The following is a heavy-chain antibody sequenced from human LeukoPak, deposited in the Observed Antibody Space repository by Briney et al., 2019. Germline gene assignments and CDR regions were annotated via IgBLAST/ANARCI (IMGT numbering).Heavy chain of an antibody. CDR3: ARGREAGSGSYLFDY. V-gene: IGHV4-34*01. D-gene: IGHD3-10*01. J-gene: IGHJ4*02. Sequence: SETLSLTCAVYGGSFSGYYWSWIRQPPGKGLEWIGEINHSGSTNYNPSLKSRVTISVDTSKNQFSLKLSSVTAADTAVYYCARGREAGSGSYLFDYWGQGTLVTVSS. CDR2: INHSGST. CDR1: GGSFSGYY.